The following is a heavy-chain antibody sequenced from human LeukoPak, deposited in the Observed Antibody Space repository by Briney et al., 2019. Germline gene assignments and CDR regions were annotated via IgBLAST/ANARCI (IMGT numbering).Heavy chain of an antibody. CDR2: IYPGDSDT. J-gene: IGHJ4*02. D-gene: IGHD3-3*01. Sequence: GESLKISFKGSGYRFTSYWIGWVRQMPGKGLEWMGIIYPGDSDTRYSPSFQGQVTISADKSISTAYLQWSSLKASDTAMYYCARSYYDFWSGYYSFDYRGQGTLVTVSS. CDR1: GYRFTSYW. V-gene: IGHV5-51*01. CDR3: ARSYYDFWSGYYSFDY.